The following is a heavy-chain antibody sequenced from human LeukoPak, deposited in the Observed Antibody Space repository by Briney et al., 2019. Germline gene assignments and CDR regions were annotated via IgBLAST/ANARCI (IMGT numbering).Heavy chain of an antibody. D-gene: IGHD3-10*01. CDR3: ARALWFGETFPAY. Sequence: GGSLRLSCAASGFTFSSYGMHWVRQAPGKGLEWVAFIRYDGSNKYYADSVKGRFTISRDNAKNSLYLQMYSLRAEDTAVYYCARALWFGETFPAYWGQGTLVTVSS. CDR1: GFTFSSYG. J-gene: IGHJ4*02. V-gene: IGHV3-30*02. CDR2: IRYDGSNK.